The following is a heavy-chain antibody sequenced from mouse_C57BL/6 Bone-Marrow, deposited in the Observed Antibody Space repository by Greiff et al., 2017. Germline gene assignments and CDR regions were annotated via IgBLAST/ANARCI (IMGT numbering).Heavy chain of an antibody. CDR2: IYPRSGNT. J-gene: IGHJ2*01. Sequence: VQRVESGAELARPGASVKLSCKASGYTFTSYGISWVKQRTGQGLEWIGEIYPRSGNTYYNEKFKGKATLTADKSSSTAYMELRSLTSEDSAVYFCARWGGSYYFDYWGQGTTLTVSS. CDR3: ARWGGSYYFDY. CDR1: GYTFTSYG. V-gene: IGHV1-81*01. D-gene: IGHD1-1*01.